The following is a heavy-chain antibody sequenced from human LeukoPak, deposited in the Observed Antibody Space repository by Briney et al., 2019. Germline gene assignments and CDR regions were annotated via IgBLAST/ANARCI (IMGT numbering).Heavy chain of an antibody. Sequence: ASVKVSCKASGYTFTSYYMHWVRQAPGQGLEWMGIINPSGGSTSYAQKFQGRVTMTRDTSTSTVYMELSSLRSEDTAVYYCARERIAAAGEEFYYYYGMDVWGQGSTVTVSS. J-gene: IGHJ6*02. D-gene: IGHD6-13*01. CDR3: ARERIAAAGEEFYYYYGMDV. V-gene: IGHV1-46*01. CDR1: GYTFTSYY. CDR2: INPSGGST.